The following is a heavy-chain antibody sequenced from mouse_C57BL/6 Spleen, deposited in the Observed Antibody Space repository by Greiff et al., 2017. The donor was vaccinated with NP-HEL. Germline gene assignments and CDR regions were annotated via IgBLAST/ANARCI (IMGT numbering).Heavy chain of an antibody. J-gene: IGHJ4*01. Sequence: EVNLVESGEGLVKPGGSLKLSCAASGFTFSSYAMSWVRQTPEKRLEWVAYISSGGDYTYYADTVKGRFTIFRDNARNTLYLQMSSLKSEDTAMYYCTRGNGNYHAMDYWGQGTSVTVSS. CDR2: ISSGGDYT. CDR3: TRGNGNYHAMDY. D-gene: IGHD2-1*01. CDR1: GFTFSSYA. V-gene: IGHV5-9-1*02.